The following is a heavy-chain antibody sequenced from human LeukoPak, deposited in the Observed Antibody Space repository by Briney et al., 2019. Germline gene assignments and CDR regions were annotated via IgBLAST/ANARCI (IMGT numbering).Heavy chain of an antibody. J-gene: IGHJ4*02. CDR3: ARAFPEYYYDSSGYLDY. V-gene: IGHV1-8*01. CDR1: GDTFTTYD. D-gene: IGHD3-22*01. CDR2: MNPNSGNS. Sequence: ASVKVSCKASGDTFTTYDFNWVRQATGQGLEWMGWMNPNSGNSGYAQKFQGRVTMTRNMSTSTVYMELSSLRSEDTAVYYCARAFPEYYYDSSGYLDYWGQGTLVTVSS.